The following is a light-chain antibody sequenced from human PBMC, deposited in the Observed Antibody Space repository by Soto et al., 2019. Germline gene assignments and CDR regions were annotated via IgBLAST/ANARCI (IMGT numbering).Light chain of an antibody. CDR2: EGN. CDR1: SSDVGTYNL. Sequence: QSVLTQPASVSGSPGESITISCTGTSSDVGTYNLVTWYQQHPGRVPKLILYEGNKRPSGVSSRFSASKSGNTASLTISGLQAEDEADYYCCSYAGSSTLVFGGGTKVTVL. J-gene: IGLJ2*01. CDR3: CSYAGSSTLV. V-gene: IGLV2-23*01.